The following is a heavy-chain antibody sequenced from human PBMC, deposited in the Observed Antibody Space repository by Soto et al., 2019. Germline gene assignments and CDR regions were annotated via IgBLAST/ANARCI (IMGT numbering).Heavy chain of an antibody. CDR2: INQDGTEK. CDR1: GFTFSRYW. V-gene: IGHV3-7*01. Sequence: EVQLVESGGGVVQPGGSLRLSCATSGFTFSRYWMTWVRQVPGKGLEWVANINQDGTEKYYLASVKGRFTISRDNAKDSLDLQMNALSADDTAVYYCAKAPDGSGREYYCDYWCQGTLVTVSS. D-gene: IGHD3-10*01. J-gene: IGHJ4*02. CDR3: AKAPDGSGREYYCDY.